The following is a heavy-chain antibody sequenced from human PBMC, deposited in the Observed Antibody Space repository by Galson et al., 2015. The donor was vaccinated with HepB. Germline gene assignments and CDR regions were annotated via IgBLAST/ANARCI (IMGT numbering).Heavy chain of an antibody. J-gene: IGHJ4*02. CDR3: TTADYYDSGGYYHYVYYFDY. D-gene: IGHD3-22*01. Sequence: SLRLSCAASGFTFSNAWMSWVRQAPGKGLERVGRIKSKTDGGTTDYAAPVKGRFTISRDDSKNKLYLQMNSLKTEDTAVYYCTTADYYDSGGYYHYVYYFDYWGQGTLVTVSS. CDR2: IKSKTDGGTT. CDR1: GFTFSNAW. V-gene: IGHV3-15*01.